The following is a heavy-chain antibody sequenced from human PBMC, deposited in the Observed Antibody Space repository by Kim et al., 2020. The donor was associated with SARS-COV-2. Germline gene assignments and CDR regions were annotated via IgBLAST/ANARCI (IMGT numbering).Heavy chain of an antibody. D-gene: IGHD2-21*02. CDR1: GFNFNKAW. CDR2: IKSTGDGGTI. CDR3: TTDRGADCGGDYYEGY. Sequence: GGSLRLSCAASGFNFNKAWMSWVRQAPGKGLEWVGRIKSTGDGGTIDYAAPTKGRFTISREDSKNTVGLQMNSLKTEYTAVYYCTTDRGADCGGDYYEGYWGQGTLSTVSS. V-gene: IGHV3-15*01. J-gene: IGHJ4*02.